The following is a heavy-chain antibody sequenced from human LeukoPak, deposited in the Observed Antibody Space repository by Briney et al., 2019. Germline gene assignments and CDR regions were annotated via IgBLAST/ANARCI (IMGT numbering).Heavy chain of an antibody. Sequence: PGGSLRLSCAASGFTFSSYSMNWVRQAPGKGLEWVSSISSSSSYIYYADSVKGRFTISRDNSKNTLYLQMNSLRGEDTAVYYCARDLTTVTTNYWGQGTLVTVSS. J-gene: IGHJ4*02. D-gene: IGHD4-17*01. CDR3: ARDLTTVTTNY. CDR1: GFTFSSYS. CDR2: ISSSSSYI. V-gene: IGHV3-21*01.